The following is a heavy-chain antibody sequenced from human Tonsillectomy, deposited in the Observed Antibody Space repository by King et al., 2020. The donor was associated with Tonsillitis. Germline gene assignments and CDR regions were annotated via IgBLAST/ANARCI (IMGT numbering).Heavy chain of an antibody. CDR3: ARGSIASLGPQPTSFDP. J-gene: IGHJ5*02. Sequence: LQLQESGPGLVKPSETLSLTCTVSGYSISSGYYWGWIRQPPGKGLEWIGSIYHSGSTYYNPSLKSRVTISVDTSKNQFSLKLSSVTAADTAVYYCARGSIASLGPQPTSFDPWGQGTLFTVSS. V-gene: IGHV4-38-2*02. D-gene: IGHD6-6*01. CDR1: GYSISSGYY. CDR2: IYHSGST.